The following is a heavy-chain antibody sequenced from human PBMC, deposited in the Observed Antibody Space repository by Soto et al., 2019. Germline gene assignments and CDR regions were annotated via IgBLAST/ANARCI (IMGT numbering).Heavy chain of an antibody. CDR1: GVTFSNYW. V-gene: IGHV3-74*01. CDR2: IKSDGSSI. CDR3: ASGGFSGSGSYIQGDY. D-gene: IGHD3-10*01. J-gene: IGHJ4*02. Sequence: EVQLVESGGGLVQPGGSLRLSCAASGVTFSNYWMHWVRQAPGKGLVWVSRIKSDGSSISYADSVKGRFTISRDNARNTLYLQMNSLRAEDTAVYYCASGGFSGSGSYIQGDYWGQGTLVTVSS.